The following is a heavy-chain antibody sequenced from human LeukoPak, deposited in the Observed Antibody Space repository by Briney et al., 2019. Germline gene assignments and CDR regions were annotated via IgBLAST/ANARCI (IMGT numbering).Heavy chain of an antibody. Sequence: GESLRLPCAASGFTFSSYGMSWVRQAPGEGLEWVSSISGSGGTTYYADSVKGRFTISRDNSKNTLYLQMNSLRADDTAVYSCAKDPPTVMANAFHIWGQGTMVTVS. J-gene: IGHJ3*02. CDR1: GFTFSSYG. CDR2: ISGSGGTT. D-gene: IGHD5-18*01. V-gene: IGHV3-23*01. CDR3: AKDPPTVMANAFHI.